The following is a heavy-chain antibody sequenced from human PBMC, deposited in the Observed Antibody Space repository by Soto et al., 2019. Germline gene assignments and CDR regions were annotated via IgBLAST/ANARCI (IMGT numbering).Heavy chain of an antibody. J-gene: IGHJ4*02. V-gene: IGHV3-23*01. CDR3: AVVVGATTIDY. D-gene: IGHD1-26*01. CDR1: GFTFSSYA. CDR2: ISGSGGST. Sequence: GGSLRLSCAASGFTFSSYAMSWVRQAPGKGLEWVSAISGSGGSTYYADSVKDRFTISRDNSKNTLYLQMNSLRAEDTAVYYCAVVVGATTIDYWGQGTLVTVSS.